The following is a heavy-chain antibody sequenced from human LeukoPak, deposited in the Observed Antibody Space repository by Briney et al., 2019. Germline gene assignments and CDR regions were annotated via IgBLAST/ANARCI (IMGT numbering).Heavy chain of an antibody. CDR1: GFTFSTYA. D-gene: IGHD3-3*01. Sequence: PGGSLRLSCAASGFTFSTYAVNWVRQAPGKGLEWVSTISGSGGNTYYADSVKGRFTISRDNSKNILYLQMNSLRAEDTALYYCAKSRGLLWSGYDIDYWGQGTLVTVSS. CDR3: AKSRGLLWSGYDIDY. J-gene: IGHJ4*02. V-gene: IGHV3-23*01. CDR2: ISGSGGNT.